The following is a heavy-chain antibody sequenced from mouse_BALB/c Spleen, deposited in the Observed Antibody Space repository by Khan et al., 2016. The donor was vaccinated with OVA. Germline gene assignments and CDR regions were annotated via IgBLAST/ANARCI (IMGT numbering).Heavy chain of an antibody. Sequence: EVELVESGPSLVKPSQTLSLTCSVTGDSITTGYWNWIRKFPGNKLEYMGYIIYTGYTYYNPSLKSRISITRHTSNNQYYLQLNSVTYEDTATYYCARSTYRYAFVYWGQGTLVTVSA. V-gene: IGHV3-8*02. CDR3: ARSTYRYAFVY. CDR1: GDSITTGY. CDR2: IIYTGYT. J-gene: IGHJ3*01. D-gene: IGHD2-14*01.